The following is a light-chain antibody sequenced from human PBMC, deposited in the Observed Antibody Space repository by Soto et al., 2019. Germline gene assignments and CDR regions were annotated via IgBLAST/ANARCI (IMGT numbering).Light chain of an antibody. J-gene: IGKJ4*01. CDR1: QSVSSN. CDR3: QQYGNSPLT. V-gene: IGKV3-20*01. CDR2: GVS. Sequence: EVVVTQSPATLSVSPGERATLSCRASQSVSSNLAWYQQKPGQAPRVIIFGVSTRATGVPDRFSGSGSGTDFTLTISRLEPEDFALYYCQQYGNSPLTFGGGTKVDI.